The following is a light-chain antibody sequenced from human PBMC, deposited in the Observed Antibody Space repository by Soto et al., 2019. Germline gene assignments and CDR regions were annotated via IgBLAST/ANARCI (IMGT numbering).Light chain of an antibody. CDR1: QSVSSNY. Sequence: ENVLTQSPGTLSLSPGEIATLSCRASQSVSSNYLAWYQHKPGQAPRLLIYGASSRATGIPDRFSGSGSGTDFTLTISRLEPEDFAVYYCLQYGSSPRTFGQGTRLEIK. V-gene: IGKV3-20*01. CDR2: GAS. J-gene: IGKJ5*01. CDR3: LQYGSSPRT.